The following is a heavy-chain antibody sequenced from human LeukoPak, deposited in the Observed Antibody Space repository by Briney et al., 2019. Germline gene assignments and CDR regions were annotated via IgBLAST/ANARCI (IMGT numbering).Heavy chain of an antibody. CDR2: IIGSGSTI. J-gene: IGHJ6*03. Sequence: GGSLRLSCAASGFTFSDYYMTWIRQAPGKGLEWVSYIIGSGSTIYYADSVKGRFTISRDNARNSLYLQMNSLRAEDTAVYYCARAYSGSYGLGYYYMDVWGKGTTVTVSS. D-gene: IGHD1-26*01. CDR1: GFTFSDYY. CDR3: ARAYSGSYGLGYYYMDV. V-gene: IGHV3-11*04.